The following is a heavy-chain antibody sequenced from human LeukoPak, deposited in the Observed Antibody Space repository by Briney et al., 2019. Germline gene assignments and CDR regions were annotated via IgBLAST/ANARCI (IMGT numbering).Heavy chain of an antibody. V-gene: IGHV3-7*05. CDR2: IKQDGGEK. CDR3: ARGLVLCDY. D-gene: IGHD2/OR15-2a*01. CDR1: GFTFNTYW. Sequence: PGGSLRLSCAASGFTFNTYWMSWVRQAPEKGLEWVANIKQDGGEKYYVDSVRGRFTISRDNAKNSLFLQMNSLRAEDTAVYYCARGLVLCDYWGQGTLVTVSS. J-gene: IGHJ4*02.